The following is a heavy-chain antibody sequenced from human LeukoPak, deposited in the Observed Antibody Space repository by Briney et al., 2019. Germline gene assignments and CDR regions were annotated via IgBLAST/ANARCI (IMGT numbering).Heavy chain of an antibody. CDR3: ANTKQFEY. D-gene: IGHD1-1*01. J-gene: IGHJ4*02. V-gene: IGHV3-21*01. CDR1: GFTFSSYI. Sequence: GGSLRLSCAASGFTFSSYIMNWVRQAPGKGPEWVSSISSSSSIYYADSVKGRFTISRDNAKNSLYLQMNSLRAEDTAVYYCANTKQFEYWGQGTLVTVSS. CDR2: ISSSSSI.